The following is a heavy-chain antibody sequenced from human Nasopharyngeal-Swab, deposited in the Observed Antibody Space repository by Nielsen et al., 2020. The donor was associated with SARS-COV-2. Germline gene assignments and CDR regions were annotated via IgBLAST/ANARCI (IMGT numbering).Heavy chain of an antibody. D-gene: IGHD3-9*01. CDR2: INPNSGGT. CDR1: GYTFTGYY. J-gene: IGHJ6*03. CDR3: ARGEGTYYDILTGWGSDYYYMDV. V-gene: IGHV1-2*06. Sequence: ASVKVSCKASGYTFTGYYMHWVRQAPGQGLEWMGRINPNSGGTNYAQKFQGRVIMTRDTSISTAYMELSRLRSDDTAVYYCARGEGTYYDILTGWGSDYYYMDVWGKGTTVTVSS.